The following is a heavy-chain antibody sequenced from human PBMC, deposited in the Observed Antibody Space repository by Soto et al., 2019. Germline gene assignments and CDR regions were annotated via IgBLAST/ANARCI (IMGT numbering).Heavy chain of an antibody. J-gene: IGHJ4*02. Sequence: PGGSLRLSCAASGFTFSSYAMSWVRQAPGKWLEWVSAISGSGGSTYYAHSVKGRFTISRDNSKNTLYLQMNSLRDEDTAVYYCAKDINYYYGSGSYSGYWGQGTLVTVSS. V-gene: IGHV3-23*01. CDR3: AKDINYYYGSGSYSGY. D-gene: IGHD3-10*01. CDR1: GFTFSSYA. CDR2: ISGSGGST.